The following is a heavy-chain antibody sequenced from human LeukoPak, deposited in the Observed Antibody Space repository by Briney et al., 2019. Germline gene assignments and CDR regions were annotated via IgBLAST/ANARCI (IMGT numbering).Heavy chain of an antibody. V-gene: IGHV4-34*01. D-gene: IGHD3-10*01. CDR3: ARVNVWFGAPYGMDV. CDR1: GESFSGYY. J-gene: IGHJ6*02. Sequence: PSETLSLTCAVYGESFSGYYWSWIRQPPGKGLEWIGEINHRGSTNYNPSLKSRVTISVDTSKNQFSLKLSSVTAADTAVYYCARVNVWFGAPYGMDVWGQGTTVTVSS. CDR2: INHRGST.